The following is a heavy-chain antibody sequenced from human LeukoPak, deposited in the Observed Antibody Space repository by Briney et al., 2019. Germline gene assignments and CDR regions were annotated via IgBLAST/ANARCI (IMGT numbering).Heavy chain of an antibody. Sequence: GGSLRLSCAASGFTFSNYAVIWVRQAPGKGLEWVSGISSNGDTTYYVDSVRGRFTISRDNSKNSVFLQMNSLRDADTAVYYCVKDFWPARDGGGYYSPFEYWGEGTLVTVSS. CDR3: VKDFWPARDGGGYYSPFEY. CDR2: ISSNGDTT. V-gene: IGHV3-23*01. D-gene: IGHD3-22*01. CDR1: GFTFSNYA. J-gene: IGHJ4*02.